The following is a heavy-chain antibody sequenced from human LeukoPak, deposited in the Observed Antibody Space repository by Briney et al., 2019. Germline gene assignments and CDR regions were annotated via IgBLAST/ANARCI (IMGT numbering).Heavy chain of an antibody. CDR3: AREAEADEGEPAIKGLDP. V-gene: IGHV1-46*01. CDR2: INPRSGSA. D-gene: IGHD2-21*02. J-gene: IGHJ5*02. CDR1: GATFISYA. Sequence: ASVKVSCKASGATFISYAMSWVRQAPGQGFELMGVINPRSGSATYGQKFQGRVTVSRDTSTSTVDMELHSLRFEDTAMYYCAREAEADEGEPAIKGLDPWGQGTLVTVSS.